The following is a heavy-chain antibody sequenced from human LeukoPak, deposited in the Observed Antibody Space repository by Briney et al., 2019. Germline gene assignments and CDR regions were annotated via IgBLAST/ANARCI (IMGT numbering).Heavy chain of an antibody. CDR3: TRVGFDDFWSGYLISDAFDI. D-gene: IGHD3-3*01. J-gene: IGHJ3*02. V-gene: IGHV4-30-4*08. Sequence: PSQTLSLTCTVSGGSISSGDYYWSWIRQPPGKGLEWIGYIYYSGSTYYNPSLKSRVTISVDTSKNQFSLKLSSVTAADTAVYYCTRVGFDDFWSGYLISDAFDIWGQGQWSPSLQ. CDR1: GGSISSGDYY. CDR2: IYYSGST.